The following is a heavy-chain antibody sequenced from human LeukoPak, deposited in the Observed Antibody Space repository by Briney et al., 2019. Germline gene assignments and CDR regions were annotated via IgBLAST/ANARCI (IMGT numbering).Heavy chain of an antibody. CDR1: GFTFRTYW. V-gene: IGHV3-74*01. Sequence: PGGSLRLSCAASGFTFRTYWMHWVRQAPGKGLVWVSRINSDGSSTTYADSVKGRFTISRDNSKNTLYLQMNSLRAEDTAVYYCARSGVIGGKGNYFDYWGQGTLVTVSS. CDR3: ARSGVIGGKGNYFDY. D-gene: IGHD2/OR15-2a*01. J-gene: IGHJ4*02. CDR2: INSDGSST.